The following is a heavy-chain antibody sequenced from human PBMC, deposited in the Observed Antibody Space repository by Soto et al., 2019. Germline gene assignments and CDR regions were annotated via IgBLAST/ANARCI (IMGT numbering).Heavy chain of an antibody. CDR1: GFTFSSYG. Sequence: LRLSCAASGFTFSSYGMHWVRQAPGKGLEWVAVIWYDGSNKYYADSVKGRFTISRDNSKNTLYLQMNSLRAEDTAVYYCAKNPRFSDFIDYWGQGTLVTVSS. CDR2: IWYDGSNK. V-gene: IGHV3-33*06. D-gene: IGHD1-26*01. CDR3: AKNPRFSDFIDY. J-gene: IGHJ4*02.